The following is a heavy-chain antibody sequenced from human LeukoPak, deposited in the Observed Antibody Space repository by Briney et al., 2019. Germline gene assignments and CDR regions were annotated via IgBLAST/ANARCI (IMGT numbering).Heavy chain of an antibody. V-gene: IGHV3-11*04. CDR2: ISSSGSTI. Sequence: GGALRLSCAASGFTFSDYYMSWIRQAPGKELEWVSYISSSGSTIYYADSVKGRFTISRDNAKNSLYLQMNSLRAEDTAVYYCARDGFITIVRGVMDYCGQGTLVTVSS. D-gene: IGHD3-10*01. CDR1: GFTFSDYY. J-gene: IGHJ4*02. CDR3: ARDGFITIVRGVMDY.